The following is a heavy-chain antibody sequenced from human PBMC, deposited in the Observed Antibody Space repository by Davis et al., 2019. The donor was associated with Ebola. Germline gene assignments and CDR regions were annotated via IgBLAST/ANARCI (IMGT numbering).Heavy chain of an antibody. D-gene: IGHD6-13*01. Sequence: ASVKVSCKASGYTFTSYGISWVRQAPGQGLEWMGWISAYNGNTNYAQKLQGRVTMTTDTSTSTAYMELRSLRSDDTAVYYCARLGEAYSSWYGPSVYPFDYWGQGTLVTVSS. CDR2: ISAYNGNT. CDR1: GYTFTSYG. J-gene: IGHJ4*02. V-gene: IGHV1-18*01. CDR3: ARLGEAYSSWYGPSVYPFDY.